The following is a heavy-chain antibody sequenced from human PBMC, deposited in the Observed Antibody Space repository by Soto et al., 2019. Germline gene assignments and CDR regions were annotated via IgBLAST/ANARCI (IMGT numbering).Heavy chain of an antibody. CDR1: GFSFSSYE. V-gene: IGHV3-48*03. CDR3: ARRFKDYYPALDV. Sequence: GGSLRLSCAASGFSFSSYEMHWVRQAPGKGLEWVSYITSSGNVINYAGSVKGRFTISRDNANNSLYLQMSSLRAEDTAVYYCARRFKDYYPALDVWGQGTTVTVSS. CDR2: ITSSGNVI. D-gene: IGHD1-26*01. J-gene: IGHJ6*02.